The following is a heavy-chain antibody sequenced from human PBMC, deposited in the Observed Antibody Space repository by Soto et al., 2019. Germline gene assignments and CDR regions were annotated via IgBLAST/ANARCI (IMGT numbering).Heavy chain of an antibody. J-gene: IGHJ4*02. CDR2: ISGSGGST. Sequence: EVQLLESGGGLVQPGGSLRLSCAASGFTFSSYAMSWVRQAPGKGLEWVSAISGSGGSTYYADSVKGRFTISRDNSKNTQYLQMNRRVAVDKHVYYGAKRLRCSAGGYFDYWGQGTLVTVSS. CDR3: AKRLRCSAGGYFDY. D-gene: IGHD3-10*01. CDR1: GFTFSSYA. V-gene: IGHV3-23*01.